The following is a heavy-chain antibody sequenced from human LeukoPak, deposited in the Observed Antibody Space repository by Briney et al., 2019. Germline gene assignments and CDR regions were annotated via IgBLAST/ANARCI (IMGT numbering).Heavy chain of an antibody. D-gene: IGHD6-13*01. V-gene: IGHV4-4*07. Sequence: SETLPLTCTLAGGSISSNSRSCIRQPAGKGLEWIGRIYTSGSTNYSPSLKSRVTLSVDTSRNQLSLRLSSVTAADTAVYYCARGGRGYARSWYFDLCCPGNLVNVTS. CDR3: ARGGRGYARSWYFDL. CDR1: GGSISSNS. J-gene: IGHJ4*01. CDR2: IYTSGST.